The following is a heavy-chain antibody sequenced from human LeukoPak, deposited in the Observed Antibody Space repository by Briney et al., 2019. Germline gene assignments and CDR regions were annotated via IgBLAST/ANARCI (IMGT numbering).Heavy chain of an antibody. J-gene: IGHJ5*02. D-gene: IGHD2-2*02. CDR3: ARERDIVVVPAAIGWFDP. Sequence: SETLSLTCSVSGGSISSYYWSWIRQPAGKGLEWIGRIYNGGSANYNPSLKSRVTMSVDTPNNHFSLKLTSVTAADTAVYYCARERDIVVVPAAIGWFDPWGQGTLVTVSS. CDR1: GGSISSYY. CDR2: IYNGGSA. V-gene: IGHV4-4*07.